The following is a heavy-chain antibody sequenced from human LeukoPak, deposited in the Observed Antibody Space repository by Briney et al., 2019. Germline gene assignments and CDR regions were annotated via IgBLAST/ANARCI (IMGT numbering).Heavy chain of an antibody. J-gene: IGHJ4*02. CDR3: ARDKTVVVRGVRALDY. V-gene: IGHV1-18*04. Sequence: ASVKVSCKVSGYTFTSYGISWVRQAPGQGLEWMGWISAYNGNTNYAQKLQGRVTMTTDTSTSTAYMELRSLRSDDTAVYYCARDKTVVVRGVRALDYWGQGTLVTVSS. CDR1: GYTFTSYG. D-gene: IGHD3-10*01. CDR2: ISAYNGNT.